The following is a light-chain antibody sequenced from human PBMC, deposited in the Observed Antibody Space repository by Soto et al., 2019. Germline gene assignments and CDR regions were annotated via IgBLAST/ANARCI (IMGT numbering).Light chain of an antibody. CDR3: AAWDDSLSGYV. J-gene: IGLJ1*01. CDR1: ISNIGSNY. CDR2: RND. Sequence: QSVLTQAPSASGTPGQRVTISCSGSISNIGSNYVYWYQQLPGTAPKLLIYRNDQRPSGVPDRFSGSKSKSGTSASLAISGLRSEDEADYYCAAWDDSLSGYVFGTGTKVTVL. V-gene: IGLV1-47*01.